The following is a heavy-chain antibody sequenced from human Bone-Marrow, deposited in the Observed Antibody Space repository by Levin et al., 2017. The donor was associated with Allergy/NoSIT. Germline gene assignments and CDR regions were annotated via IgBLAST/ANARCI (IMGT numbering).Heavy chain of an antibody. D-gene: IGHD2-15*01. J-gene: IGHJ3*02. CDR2: IYTSGST. CDR1: GFTASNNY. V-gene: IGHV3-66*04. CDR3: ARQRGLFAAFDI. Sequence: GGSLRLSCAVSGFTASNNYMNWVRQAPGEGLEWVSVIYTSGSTYYADSVRGRFTISRDKSKNTLYLQMNTMRAEDTAIYYCARQRGLFAAFDIWGRGTMVTVSS.